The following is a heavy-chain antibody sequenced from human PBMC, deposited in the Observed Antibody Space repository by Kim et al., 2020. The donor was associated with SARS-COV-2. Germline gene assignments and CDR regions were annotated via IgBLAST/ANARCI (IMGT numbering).Heavy chain of an antibody. J-gene: IGHJ4*02. CDR3: ATNIVAAGIV. V-gene: IGHV3-66*01. D-gene: IGHD6-13*01. Sequence: GGSLRLSCAASGFTVSSNYMSWLRQAPGKGLEWLSVIYSGNKTYYVESVKGRFTISRDNSKNTLYLQMSSLRVEDTAVYYCATNIVAAGIVWGQGSLVTV. CDR2: IYSGNKT. CDR1: GFTVSSNY.